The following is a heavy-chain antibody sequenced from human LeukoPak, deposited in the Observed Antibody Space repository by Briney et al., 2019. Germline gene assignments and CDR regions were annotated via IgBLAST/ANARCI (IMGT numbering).Heavy chain of an antibody. Sequence: GSSVKVSCKASGGTFSNYAITWVRQAPGQGLERMGGIIPMLGTANYARKFQGRVTITADESTSTAYMELSSLRSEDTAVYYCTRDLYDLLTASYRDFWGQGTLVTVSS. CDR1: GGTFSNYA. D-gene: IGHD3/OR15-3a*01. CDR2: IIPMLGTA. V-gene: IGHV1-69*01. CDR3: TRDLYDLLTASYRDF. J-gene: IGHJ4*02.